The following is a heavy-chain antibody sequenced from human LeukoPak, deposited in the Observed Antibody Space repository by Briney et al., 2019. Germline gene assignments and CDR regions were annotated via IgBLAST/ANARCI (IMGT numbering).Heavy chain of an antibody. J-gene: IGHJ4*02. V-gene: IGHV1-69*04. CDR1: GGTFSSYA. Sequence: GASVKVSCKASGGTFSSYAISWVRQGPGQGLEWMGRIIPILGIANYAQKFQGRVTITADKSTSTAYMELSSLRSEDTAVYYCARFSTRFGSGCSDASCYVHYWGQGTQVTVSP. CDR2: IIPILGIA. CDR3: ARFSTRFGSGCSDASCYVHY. D-gene: IGHD2-2*01.